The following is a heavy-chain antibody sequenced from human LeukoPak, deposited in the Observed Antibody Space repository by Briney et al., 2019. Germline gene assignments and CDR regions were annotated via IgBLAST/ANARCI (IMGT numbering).Heavy chain of an antibody. J-gene: IGHJ6*03. CDR2: INPNSGGT. D-gene: IGHD3-10*01. Sequence: ASVKVSCKASGYTFTGYYMHWVRQAPGQGLEWMGWINPNSGGTNYAQKFQGWVTMTGDTSITTAYMELSSLTSDDTAVYYCATGAQYGLRGVAYFYYMHVWGTGTTVTVSS. CDR1: GYTFTGYY. CDR3: ATGAQYGLRGVAYFYYMHV. V-gene: IGHV1-2*04.